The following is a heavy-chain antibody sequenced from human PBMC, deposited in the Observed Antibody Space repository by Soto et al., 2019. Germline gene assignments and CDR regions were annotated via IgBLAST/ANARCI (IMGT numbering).Heavy chain of an antibody. CDR3: ARGNGDYPSY. J-gene: IGHJ4*02. V-gene: IGHV3-30-3*01. Sequence: QVQLVESGGGVVQPGRSLRLSCAASGFTFSSYAMHWVRQAPGKGLEWVAVISYDGSNKYYADSVKGRFTISRDNSKNTLYRQMNSLRAEDTAVYYCARGNGDYPSYWGQGTLVTVSS. CDR1: GFTFSSYA. D-gene: IGHD4-17*01. CDR2: ISYDGSNK.